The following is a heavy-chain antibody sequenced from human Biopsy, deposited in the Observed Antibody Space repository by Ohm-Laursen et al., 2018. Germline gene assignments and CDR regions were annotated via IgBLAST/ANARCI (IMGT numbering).Heavy chain of an antibody. CDR2: INPNSGNA. CDR1: GYTFAGYH. CDR3: ARVPAYPSIDGYYGLDL. J-gene: IGHJ6*02. V-gene: IGHV1-2*02. D-gene: IGHD3-9*01. Sequence: ASVKVSCKASGYTFAGYHLHWVRQAPGHGLEWMGWINPNSGNANYAQSFQGRLTVARDTSISTAYMELTSLTFDDTAIYYCARVPAYPSIDGYYGLDLWGQGTTVIVSS.